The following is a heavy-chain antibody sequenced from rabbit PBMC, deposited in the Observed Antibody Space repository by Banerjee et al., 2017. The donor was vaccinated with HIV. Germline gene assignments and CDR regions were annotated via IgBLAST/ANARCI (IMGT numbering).Heavy chain of an antibody. CDR2: IYAGTSGST. D-gene: IGHD6-1*01. Sequence: QSLEESGGGLVQPEGSLTLTCTASGFSFSGSYYMCWVRQAPGKGLEWIGCIYAGTSGSTYYASWAKGRFTISKTSSTTVTLQMTSLTAADTATYFCARGGGAAGDGYDLWGPGTLVTVS. V-gene: IGHV1S40*01. CDR1: GFSFSGSYY. J-gene: IGHJ4*01. CDR3: ARGGGAAGDGYDL.